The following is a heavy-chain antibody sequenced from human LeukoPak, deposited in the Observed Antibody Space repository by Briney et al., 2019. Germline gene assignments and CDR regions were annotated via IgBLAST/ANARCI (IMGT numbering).Heavy chain of an antibody. D-gene: IGHD3-22*01. Sequence: PGGSLRLSCAASGFTFSDYNMHWVRQAPGKGLDWVALMSPDGNKKYYADSVKGRFTISRDNAKNSLYLQMNSLRAEDTAVYYFVVGDYYDSSGYYRAFQHWGQGTLVTVSS. CDR1: GFTFSDYN. J-gene: IGHJ1*01. V-gene: IGHV3-30-3*01. CDR3: VVGDYYDSSGYYRAFQH. CDR2: MSPDGNKK.